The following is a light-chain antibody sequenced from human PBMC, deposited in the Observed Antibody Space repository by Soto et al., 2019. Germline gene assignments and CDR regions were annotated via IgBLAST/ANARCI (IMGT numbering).Light chain of an antibody. CDR1: QSVSGY. CDR2: DTS. V-gene: IGKV3-11*01. CDR3: QHRSNWPIA. J-gene: IGKJ5*01. Sequence: EIVLTQSPATLYFSQVDRFTLSFRASQSVSGYLAWYQQKLGQAPRLLIFDTSKRATGIPARFSGSGSGTDFTLTISGLEPEDFAIYYCQHRSNWPIAFGQGTRLEI.